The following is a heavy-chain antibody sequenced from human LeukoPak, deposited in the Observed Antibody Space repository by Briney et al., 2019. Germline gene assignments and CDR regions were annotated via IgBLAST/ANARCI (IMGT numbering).Heavy chain of an antibody. V-gene: IGHV3-30*02. D-gene: IGHD4/OR15-4a*01. Sequence: GGSLRLSCAASGFIFSSYGMHWVRQAPDKGLEWVAFIRYDGSRKYYADSVKGRFTISRDNSKNTLYLQMNGLRAEDTAMYYCAKVSLNMVNDAFDIRGQGTMVSVSS. CDR1: GFIFSSYG. J-gene: IGHJ3*02. CDR2: IRYDGSRK. CDR3: AKVSLNMVNDAFDI.